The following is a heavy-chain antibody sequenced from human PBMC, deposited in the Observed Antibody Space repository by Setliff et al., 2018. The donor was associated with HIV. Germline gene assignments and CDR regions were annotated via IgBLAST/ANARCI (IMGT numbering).Heavy chain of an antibody. CDR1: GGTFSNYP. D-gene: IGHD1-26*01. J-gene: IGHJ3*02. V-gene: IGHV1-69*11. CDR3: ARGGATRGPFDI. CDR2: ISPALGTA. Sequence: SVMVSCKASGGTFSNYPISWVRQAPGQGLEWMGKISPALGTADYAQKFQGRVTITADESTTTAYMELSSLRSEDTAVYYCARGGATRGPFDIWGQGTMVTVSS.